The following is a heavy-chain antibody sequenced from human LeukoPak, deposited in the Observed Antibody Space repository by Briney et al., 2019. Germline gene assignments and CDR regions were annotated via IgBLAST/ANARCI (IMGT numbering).Heavy chain of an antibody. V-gene: IGHV4-31*03. D-gene: IGHD6-19*01. J-gene: IGHJ5*02. CDR3: AIGAVAGTNWFDP. CDR2: IYYSGST. Sequence: SETLSLTCTVSGGSISSGGYYWSWIRQHPGKGLEWIGYIYYSGSTYYNPSLKSRVTISVDTSKNQFSLKLSSVTAAVTAVYYCAIGAVAGTNWFDPWGQGTLVTVSS. CDR1: GGSISSGGYY.